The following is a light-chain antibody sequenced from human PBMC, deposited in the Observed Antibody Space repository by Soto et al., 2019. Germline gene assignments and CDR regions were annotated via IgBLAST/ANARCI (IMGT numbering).Light chain of an antibody. CDR3: QQYENLPLT. CDR1: HDISNC. V-gene: IGKV1-33*01. CDR2: DAF. J-gene: IGKJ3*01. Sequence: DIQMTQSPSSLSASVGDRVTITCQASHDISNCLNWYQQKPGKAPKLLIYDAFNSETGVPSRFSGSGSGTDFTFNISSMQTEDIATYYCQQYENLPLTFGPGTKVDIK.